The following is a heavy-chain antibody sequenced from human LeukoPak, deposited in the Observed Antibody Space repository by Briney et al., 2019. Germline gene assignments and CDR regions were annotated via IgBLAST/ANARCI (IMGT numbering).Heavy chain of an antibody. Sequence: SQTLSLTCTVSSGSISSGGYYWSWIRQHPGKGLEWIGYIYYSGSTYYNPSLKSRVTISVDTSKNQFSLKLSSVTAADTAVYYCARGRDYYDSSGYYPAGEDYWGQGTLVTVSS. D-gene: IGHD3-22*01. CDR3: ARGRDYYDSSGYYPAGEDY. CDR2: IYYSGST. J-gene: IGHJ4*02. CDR1: SGSISSGGYY. V-gene: IGHV4-31*03.